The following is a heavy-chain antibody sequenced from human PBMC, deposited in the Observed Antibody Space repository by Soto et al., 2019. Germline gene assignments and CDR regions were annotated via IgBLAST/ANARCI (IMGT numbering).Heavy chain of an antibody. CDR1: GDSYSNSTYS. CDR3: AGMPYTSGLRFDP. CDR2: IYQSGVT. J-gene: IGHJ5*02. Sequence: SETLSLTCNMSGDSYSNSTYSWSWIRQPPGKALQWIGFIYQSGVTSYNPSLASRVSISLDRSNNQCSLKLKSVTAADTAVYFCAGMPYTSGLRFDPWGPGTLVTV. V-gene: IGHV4-30-2*01. D-gene: IGHD6-19*01.